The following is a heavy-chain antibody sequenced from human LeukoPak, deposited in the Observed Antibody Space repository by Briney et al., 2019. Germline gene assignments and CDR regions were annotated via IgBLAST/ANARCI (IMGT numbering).Heavy chain of an antibody. CDR2: INHSGST. CDR3: GXXXHGXTXVRXVIRPRWFDP. V-gene: IGHV4-34*01. J-gene: IGHJ5*02. CDR1: GGSFSGYY. Sequence: PXETLSLTCAVYGGSFSGYYWSWIRQPPGKGLEWIGEINHSGSTNYNPSLKSRVTISVDTSKNQFSLKLSSVTAADTAVYYCGXXXHGXTXVRXVIRPRWFDPWGQGTLVTVSS. D-gene: IGHD3-10*01.